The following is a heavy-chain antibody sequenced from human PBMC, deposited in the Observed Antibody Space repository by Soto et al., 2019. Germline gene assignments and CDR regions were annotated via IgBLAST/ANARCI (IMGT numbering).Heavy chain of an antibody. CDR2: IYYSGST. D-gene: IGHD3-22*01. CDR1: GGSISSGGYY. J-gene: IGHJ4*02. Sequence: PSETLSLTCTVSGGSISSGGYYWSWIRQHPGKGLEWIGYIYYSGSTYYNPSLKSRVTISVDTSKNQFSLKLSSVTAADTAVYYCARSGSGKYYYDSSGRPIDYWGQGTLVTVSS. V-gene: IGHV4-31*03. CDR3: ARSGSGKYYYDSSGRPIDY.